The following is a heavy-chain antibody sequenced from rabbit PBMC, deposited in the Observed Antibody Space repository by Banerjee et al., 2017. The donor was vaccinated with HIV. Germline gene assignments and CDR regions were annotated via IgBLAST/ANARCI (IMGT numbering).Heavy chain of an antibody. Sequence: EESGGDLVKPGASLTLTCTASGFSLSRRDYMCWVRQAPGKGLEWIACINAGSSGRTYYASWAKGRFTISKTSSTTVTLQMTSLTAADTATYFCARGLIMTNLWGPGTLVTVS. CDR1: GFSLSRRDY. CDR3: ARGLIMTNL. J-gene: IGHJ4*01. CDR2: INAGSSGRT. D-gene: IGHD2-1*01. V-gene: IGHV1S40*01.